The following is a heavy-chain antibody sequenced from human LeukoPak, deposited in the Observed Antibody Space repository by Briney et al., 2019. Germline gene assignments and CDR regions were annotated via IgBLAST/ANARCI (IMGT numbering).Heavy chain of an antibody. CDR1: GGSISSHY. CDR2: IYYSGST. CDR3: ARGRDWFDP. V-gene: IGHV4-59*11. Sequence: PSETLSLTCTVSGGSISSHYWSWLRQPPGKGLEWIGYIYYSGSTNYNPSLKSRVTMSVDTSKNQFSLKLSSVTSADTAVYYCARGRDWFDPWGQGTLVTVSS. J-gene: IGHJ5*02.